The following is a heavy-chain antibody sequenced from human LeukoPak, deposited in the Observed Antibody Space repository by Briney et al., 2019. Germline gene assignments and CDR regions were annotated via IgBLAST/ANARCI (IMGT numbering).Heavy chain of an antibody. V-gene: IGHV4-39*01. J-gene: IGHJ4*02. CDR3: ASQLAENDY. D-gene: IGHD1-14*01. CDR1: GGSISSSSYY. Sequence: SETLSLTCTVSGGSISSSSYYWGWIRQPPGKGLEWIGSIYYSGSTYYNPSLKSRVTISVDTSKNQFSLKLSSVTAADTAVYYCASQLAENDYWGQGTLVTVSS. CDR2: IYYSGST.